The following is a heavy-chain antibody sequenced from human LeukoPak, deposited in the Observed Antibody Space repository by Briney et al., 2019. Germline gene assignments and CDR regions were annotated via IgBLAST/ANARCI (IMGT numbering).Heavy chain of an antibody. J-gene: IGHJ4*02. Sequence: SQTLSLTCTVSGGSISSGGYYWSWIRQPPGKGLEWIGEINHSGSTNYNPSLKSRVTISVDTSKNQFSLKLSSVTAADTAVYYCAREKVDTAMATTDYWGQGTLVTVSS. CDR3: AREKVDTAMATTDY. CDR2: INHSGST. CDR1: GGSISSGGYY. D-gene: IGHD5-18*01. V-gene: IGHV4-30-2*01.